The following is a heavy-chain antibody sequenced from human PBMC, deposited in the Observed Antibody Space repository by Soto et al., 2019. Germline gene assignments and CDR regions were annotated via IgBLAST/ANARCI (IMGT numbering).Heavy chain of an antibody. CDR1: GFSLSTTGKS. CDR2: IYWDDDK. CDR3: AHSRGDGDYFPY. D-gene: IGHD3-16*01. Sequence: QITLKESGPTLVKPTQTLTLTCTFSGFSLSTTGKSVAWIRQPPGKALEWLSVIYWDDDKRYSPSLNTRLTIAKYTSKNQVVRKLTNMDPSDTGTYYCAHSRGDGDYFPYWGQGTLVSVSS. V-gene: IGHV2-5*02. J-gene: IGHJ4*02.